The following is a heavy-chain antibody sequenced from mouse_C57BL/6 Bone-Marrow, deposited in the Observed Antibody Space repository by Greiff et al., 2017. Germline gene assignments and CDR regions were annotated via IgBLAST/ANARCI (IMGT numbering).Heavy chain of an antibody. CDR3: AREPYCDY. CDR1: GYTFTSYW. J-gene: IGHJ2*01. Sequence: QVQLQQPGAELVMPGASVKLSCKASGYTFTSYWMHWVKQRPGHGLEWIGEIDPSDSYTNYNQKFQGKSTLTVDKSSSTAYMQLSSLTSEDSAVYYCAREPYCDYWGQGTTLTVSS. CDR2: IDPSDSYT. V-gene: IGHV1-69*01.